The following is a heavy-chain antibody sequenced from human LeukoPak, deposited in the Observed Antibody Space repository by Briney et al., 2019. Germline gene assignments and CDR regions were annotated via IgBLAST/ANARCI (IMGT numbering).Heavy chain of an antibody. CDR2: THDHGST. CDR1: GGSVSSSGHF. J-gene: IGHJ4*02. V-gene: IGHV4-61*08. D-gene: IGHD3-22*01. CDR3: ARGTPDSSGGILFDY. Sequence: SETLSLTCTVSGGSVSSSGHFWNWVRQTPGKGLEWIGYTHDHGSTNYNPSLKSRVTISVDTSKNQFSLKLSSVTAADTAVYYCARGTPDSSGGILFDYWGQGTLVTVSS.